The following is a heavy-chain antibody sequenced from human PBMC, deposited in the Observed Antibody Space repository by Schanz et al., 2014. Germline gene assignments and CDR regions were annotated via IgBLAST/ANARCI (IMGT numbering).Heavy chain of an antibody. D-gene: IGHD3-22*01. V-gene: IGHV1-18*01. CDR3: ARSNYYDNSDYYNSFDY. CDR1: GYTFTSYG. J-gene: IGHJ4*02. Sequence: QVQLVQSGAEVKKPGASVKVSCKASGYTFTSYGISWVRQAPGQGLEWMGYINSSGGGTSYAQKFQGRVTNTADKSTSTAYMDLSSLRPEDTAVYYCARSNYYDNSDYYNSFDYWGQGTLVTVSS. CDR2: INSSGGGT.